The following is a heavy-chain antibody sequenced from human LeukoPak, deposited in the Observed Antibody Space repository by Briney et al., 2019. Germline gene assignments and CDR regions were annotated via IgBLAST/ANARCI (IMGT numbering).Heavy chain of an antibody. CDR2: IKQDGSEK. Sequence: PGGSLRLSCAASGFTFDDYGMSWVRQAPGKGLEWVANIKQDGSEKYYVDSVKGRFTISRDNAKNSLYLQMTSLRAEDTAVYYCARLYGDYFDYWGQGTLVTVSS. CDR3: ARLYGDYFDY. J-gene: IGHJ4*02. D-gene: IGHD4-17*01. V-gene: IGHV3-7*01. CDR1: GFTFDDYG.